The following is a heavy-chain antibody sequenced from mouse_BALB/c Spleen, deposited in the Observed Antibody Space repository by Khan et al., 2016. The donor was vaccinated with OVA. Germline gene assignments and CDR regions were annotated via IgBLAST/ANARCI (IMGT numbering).Heavy chain of an antibody. J-gene: IGHJ3*01. CDR1: GYTFTDFY. V-gene: IGHV1-77*01. CDR2: ISPGSGDT. CDR3: ARRNYFGYTFAY. Sequence: QVRLQQSGAELARPGASVKLSCKASGYTFTDFYINWVKQRTGQGLEWIGEISPGSGDTFYNERFKDKATLTADKSSKPAYMQLSSLTSEASAVYFCARRNYFGYTFAYWGQGTLVTVSA. D-gene: IGHD1-2*01.